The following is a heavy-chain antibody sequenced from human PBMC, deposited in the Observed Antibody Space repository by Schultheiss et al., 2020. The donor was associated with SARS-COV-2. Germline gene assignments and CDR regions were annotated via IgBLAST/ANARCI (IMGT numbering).Heavy chain of an antibody. Sequence: SETLSLTCAVYGGSFSGYYWSWIRQPPGKGLEWIGEINHSGSTNYNPSLKSRVTISVDTSKNQFSLKLSSVTAADTAVYYCARGLRPSLLSGYMDVWGKGTTVTVSS. V-gene: IGHV4-34*01. CDR2: INHSGST. CDR3: ARGLRPSLLSGYMDV. J-gene: IGHJ6*03. D-gene: IGHD2-2*01. CDR1: GGSFSGYY.